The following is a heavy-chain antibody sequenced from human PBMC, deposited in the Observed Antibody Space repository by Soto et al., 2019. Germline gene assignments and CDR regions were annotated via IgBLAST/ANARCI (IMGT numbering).Heavy chain of an antibody. J-gene: IGHJ4*02. V-gene: IGHV3-30-3*01. Sequence: AGGSLRLSCAASGFTLSSYAMHWVRQAPGKGLEWVALISYDGSDKDYADSVKGRFTISRDNSRNTLFLQMNSLRAEDTAVYYCARDYYKYYDSSGYYRSPAYWGQGTLVTVSS. CDR3: ARDYYKYYDSSGYYRSPAY. D-gene: IGHD3-22*01. CDR2: ISYDGSDK. CDR1: GFTLSSYA.